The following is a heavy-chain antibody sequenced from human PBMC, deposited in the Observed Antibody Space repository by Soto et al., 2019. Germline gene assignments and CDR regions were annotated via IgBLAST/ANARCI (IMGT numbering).Heavy chain of an antibody. V-gene: IGHV4-30-4*08. D-gene: IGHD5-12*01. CDR3: AREGGYDSPHGC. CDR2: IYYSGST. CDR1: GGSISRGGCY. J-gene: IGHJ4*02. Sequence: SLTCTVSGGSISRGGCYWGWIRQHPGKGLEWIGYIYYSGSTYYNPSLRGRVTISVDTSKNQFSLKLNSVTAADTAVYYCAREGGYDSPHGCWGQGTLVTVSS.